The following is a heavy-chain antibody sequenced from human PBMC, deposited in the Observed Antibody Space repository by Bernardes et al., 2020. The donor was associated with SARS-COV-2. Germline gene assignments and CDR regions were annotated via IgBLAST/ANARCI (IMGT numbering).Heavy chain of an antibody. Sequence: GGSLRLSCAASGFIFSSYRMNWVRQAPGKGLEWVSYISSSSNTIYYADSVKGRFTISRDNSRNSLYLQINSLTAEDTAVYYCAKCPGVGRSSHFDYWGQGTRVTVSA. CDR1: GFIFSSYR. V-gene: IGHV3-48*01. CDR2: ISSSSNTI. CDR3: AKCPGVGRSSHFDY. J-gene: IGHJ4*02. D-gene: IGHD2-15*01.